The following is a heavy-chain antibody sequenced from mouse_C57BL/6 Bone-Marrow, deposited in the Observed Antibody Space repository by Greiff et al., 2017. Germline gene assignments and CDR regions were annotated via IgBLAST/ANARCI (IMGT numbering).Heavy chain of an antibody. CDR1: GYTFTGYW. V-gene: IGHV1-9*01. J-gene: IGHJ3*01. CDR2: ILPGSGST. D-gene: IGHD4-1*01. CDR3: ARGNWDWFAY. Sequence: QVQLKESGAELMKPGASVKLSCKATGYTFTGYWIEWVKQRPGHGLEWIGEILPGSGSTNYNEKFKGKATFTADKSSHTSYMQLSSLTTEDSAIYYCARGNWDWFAYWGQGTLVTVSA.